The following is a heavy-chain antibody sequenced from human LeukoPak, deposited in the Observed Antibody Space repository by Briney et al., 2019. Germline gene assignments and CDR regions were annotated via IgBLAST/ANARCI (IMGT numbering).Heavy chain of an antibody. CDR3: ARGSSPGKIYYYYYYMDV. V-gene: IGHV3-30-3*01. CDR1: GFTFSSYA. Sequence: PGGSLRLSCVASGFTFSSYALHWVRQAPGKGLEWVAVISYDASNKYYADSVKGRFTISRDNSKNTLYLQMNSLRAEDTAVYYCARGSSPGKIYYYYYYMDVWGKGTTVTVSS. D-gene: IGHD6-13*01. J-gene: IGHJ6*03. CDR2: ISYDASNK.